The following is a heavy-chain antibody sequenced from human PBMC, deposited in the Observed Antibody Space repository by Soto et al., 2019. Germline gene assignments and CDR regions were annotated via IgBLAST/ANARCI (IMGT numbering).Heavy chain of an antibody. Sequence: EVQLVESGGGLVQPGGSLRLSCAASGFTFSSYWMHWVRQAPGKGLVWVSRINSDGRSTSYADSVKGRFTISRDNAKNTMYQQMNSLRAEDTAVYYCARALRSARYYYYGMDVWGQGTTVTVSS. CDR3: ARALRSARYYYYGMDV. V-gene: IGHV3-74*01. J-gene: IGHJ6*02. CDR2: INSDGRST. CDR1: GFTFSSYW.